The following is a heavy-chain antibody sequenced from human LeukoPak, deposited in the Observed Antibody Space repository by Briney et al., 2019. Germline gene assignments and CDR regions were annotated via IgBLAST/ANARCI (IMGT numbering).Heavy chain of an antibody. CDR2: FDPEDGET. V-gene: IGHV1-24*01. CDR1: GYTLTELS. CDR3: ATDLRRYYDSSGYYYVDY. D-gene: IGHD3-22*01. Sequence: ASVTVSCKVSGYTLTELSMHWVRQAPGKGLEWMGGFDPEDGETTYAQKFQGRVTMTEDTSTDTAYMELSSLRSEDTAVYYCATDLRRYYDSSGYYYVDYWGQGTLVTVSS. J-gene: IGHJ4*02.